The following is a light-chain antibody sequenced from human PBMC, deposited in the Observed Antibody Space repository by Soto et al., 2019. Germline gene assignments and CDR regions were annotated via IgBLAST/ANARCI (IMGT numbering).Light chain of an antibody. V-gene: IGLV2-14*01. J-gene: IGLJ1*01. CDR3: ISYSRITTLSV. CDR1: SSDVGGSNY. Sequence: QSALTQPASVSGSPGQSITIPCTGTSSDVGGSNYVSWYQQYPGKAPQLMIFGVDNRPSGVSDRFSGSKSDNTASLTTSGLQAEDEAYYYCISYSRITTLSVFGTGTKLTVL. CDR2: GVD.